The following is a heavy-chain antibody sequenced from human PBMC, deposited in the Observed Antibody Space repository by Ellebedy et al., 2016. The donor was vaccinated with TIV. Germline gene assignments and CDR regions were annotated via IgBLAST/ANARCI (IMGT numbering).Heavy chain of an antibody. D-gene: IGHD6-25*01. CDR1: GLTFRTFP. CDR3: ATSKRGFDM. Sequence: GESLKISCAVSGLTFRTFPMNWVRQAPGKGLEWVSTVGRTGDNTFYADSVKGRFTISRDNSKNTVYLQMDSLTGEDTAVYYCATSKRGFDMWGQGTMVTVSS. CDR2: VGRTGDNT. J-gene: IGHJ3*02. V-gene: IGHV3-23*01.